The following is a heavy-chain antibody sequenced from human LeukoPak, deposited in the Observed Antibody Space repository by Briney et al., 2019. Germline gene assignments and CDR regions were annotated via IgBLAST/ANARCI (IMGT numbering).Heavy chain of an antibody. CDR3: ARDRGSAWGNDY. J-gene: IGHJ4*02. CDR1: GGSISSSSYY. CDR2: IYYSGST. D-gene: IGHD6-19*01. V-gene: IGHV4-39*07. Sequence: SETLSLTCTVSGGSISSSSYYWGWIRQPPGKGLEWIGSIYYSGSTYYNPSLKSRVTISVDTSKNQFSLKLSSVTAADTAVYYCARDRGSAWGNDYWGQGTLVTVSS.